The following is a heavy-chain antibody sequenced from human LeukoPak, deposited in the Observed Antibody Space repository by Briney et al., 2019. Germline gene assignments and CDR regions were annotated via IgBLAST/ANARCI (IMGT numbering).Heavy chain of an antibody. CDR3: ARDEGCSGGSCEGIYYFDY. CDR2: IYTSGTT. V-gene: IGHV4-4*07. J-gene: IGHJ4*02. Sequence: SETLSLTCTVSGGSISSYYWSWIRQPAGKGLEWIGRIYTSGTTNYNPSLKSRITMSVDMSKNQFSLKLSSVTAADTAVYYCARDEGCSGGSCEGIYYFDYWGQGTLVTVSS. D-gene: IGHD2-15*01. CDR1: GGSISSYY.